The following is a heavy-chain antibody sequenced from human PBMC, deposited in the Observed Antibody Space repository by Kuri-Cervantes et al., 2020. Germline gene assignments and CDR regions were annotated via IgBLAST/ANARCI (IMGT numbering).Heavy chain of an antibody. J-gene: IGHJ6*02. V-gene: IGHV1-18*01. CDR1: GYTFTGYG. CDR3: ARDLLEVSIFGVVIRVGYAYYGMDV. D-gene: IGHD3-3*01. CDR2: ISADNGNT. Sequence: ASVKVSCKASGYTFTGYGISWVRQAPGQGLEWMGGISADNGNTNYAQKLQGRVTMTTDTSTSTAYMELRSLRSDDTAVYYCARDLLEVSIFGVVIRVGYAYYGMDVWGQGTTVTVSS.